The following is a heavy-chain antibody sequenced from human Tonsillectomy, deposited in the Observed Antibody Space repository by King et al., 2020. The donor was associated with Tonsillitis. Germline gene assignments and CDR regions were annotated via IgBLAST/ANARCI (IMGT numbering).Heavy chain of an antibody. CDR3: AREYSSGWDRYWYFDL. CDR2: IYYSGST. CDR1: GGSISSYY. Sequence: VQLQESGPGLVKPSETLSLTCTVSGGSISSYYWSWIRQPPGKGLEWIGYIYYSGSTNYNPSLKSQVTISVDTSKNQFSLKLTSVTAADTAVYYCAREYSSGWDRYWYFDLWGRGTLVTVSS. V-gene: IGHV4-59*01. D-gene: IGHD6-19*01. J-gene: IGHJ2*01.